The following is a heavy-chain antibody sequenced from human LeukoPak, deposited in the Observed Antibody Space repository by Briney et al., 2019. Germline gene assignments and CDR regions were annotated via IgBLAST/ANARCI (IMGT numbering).Heavy chain of an antibody. CDR3: ARDLHDYGDYVGY. J-gene: IGHJ4*02. CDR2: INAGNGDT. Sequence: GESLKISCKGSGYTFTSYPMHWVRQAPGQRLEWMGWINAGNGDTKYSQDFQGRVTMTTDTSTSTAYMELRSLRSDDTAVYYCARDLHDYGDYVGYWGQGTLVTVSS. D-gene: IGHD4-17*01. V-gene: IGHV1-3*01. CDR1: GYTFTSYP.